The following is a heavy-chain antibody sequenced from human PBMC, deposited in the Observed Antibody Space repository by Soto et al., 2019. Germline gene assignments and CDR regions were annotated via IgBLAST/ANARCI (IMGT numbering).Heavy chain of an antibody. J-gene: IGHJ6*02. CDR2: INAGNGNT. CDR3: ARGLILTGYYTITGVNYYYYGMDV. V-gene: IGHV1-3*01. D-gene: IGHD3-9*01. Sequence: ASVKVSCKASGYTFTSYAMHWVRQAPGQRLEWMGWINAGNGNTKYSQKFQGRVTITRDTSASTAYMELSSLRSEDTAVYYCARGLILTGYYTITGVNYYYYGMDVWGQGTTVTVSS. CDR1: GYTFTSYA.